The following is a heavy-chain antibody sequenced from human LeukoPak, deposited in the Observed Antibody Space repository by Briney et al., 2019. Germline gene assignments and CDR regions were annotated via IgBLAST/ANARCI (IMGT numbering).Heavy chain of an antibody. CDR2: IYPGDSNT. CDR3: ARQGMHYNFLTGYYSYYLDY. D-gene: IGHD3-9*01. V-gene: IGHV5-51*01. Sequence: GESLKISCKGSGYTFTNYWIAWLRQMPGRGPEWMAIIYPGDSNTRYSPSFQGQITISADKSISTAYLQWSSLKASDTAMYYCARQGMHYNFLTGYYSYYLDYWGQGTLVTVSS. CDR1: GYTFTNYW. J-gene: IGHJ4*02.